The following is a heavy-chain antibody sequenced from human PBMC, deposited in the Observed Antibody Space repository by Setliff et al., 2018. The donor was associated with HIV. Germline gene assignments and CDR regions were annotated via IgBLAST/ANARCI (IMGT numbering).Heavy chain of an antibody. V-gene: IGHV1-2*02. CDR3: AIPLSSGGDH. D-gene: IGHD6-19*01. J-gene: IGHJ5*02. Sequence: ASVKVSCKTSGYTFTDYFIHWVRQAPGQGLEWMGWINPQSSGTTYAQKFQGRVTVSRDTSISTAYVELSRLGSDDAAVYDCAIPLSSGGDHWGQGTLVTVSS. CDR2: INPQSSGT. CDR1: GYTFTDYF.